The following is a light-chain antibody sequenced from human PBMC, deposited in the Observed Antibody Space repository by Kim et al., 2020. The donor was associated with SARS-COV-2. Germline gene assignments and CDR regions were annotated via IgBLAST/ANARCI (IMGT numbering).Light chain of an antibody. J-gene: IGKJ4*01. V-gene: IGKV3D-7*01. Sequence: PGERVTLSCRASQSVSSSYLTWYQQKPGQAPRLLICGASSRATGIPARFSGSGSGTDFTLTISSLQPEDFAVYYCQQDYNLLTFGGGTKVDIK. CDR2: GAS. CDR1: QSVSSSY. CDR3: QQDYNLLT.